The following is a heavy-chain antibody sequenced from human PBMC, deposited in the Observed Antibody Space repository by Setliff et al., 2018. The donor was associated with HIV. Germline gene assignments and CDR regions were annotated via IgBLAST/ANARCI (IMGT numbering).Heavy chain of an antibody. J-gene: IGHJ5*02. V-gene: IGHV2-5*02. Sequence: SGPTLVNPTQTLTLTCTFSGFSLSTGGVGVGWIRQPPGKALEWLALIYWDDDKRYSPSLKSRLIITKDTSKNQVVLTMTNMDPVDTATYYCVHRHPHYYDSSGPKRAFDPWGQGTLVTVSS. CDR3: VHRHPHYYDSSGPKRAFDP. CDR2: IYWDDDK. CDR1: GFSLSTGGVG. D-gene: IGHD3-22*01.